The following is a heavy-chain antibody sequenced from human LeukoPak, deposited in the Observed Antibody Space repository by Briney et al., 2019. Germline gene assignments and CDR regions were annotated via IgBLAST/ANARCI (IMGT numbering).Heavy chain of an antibody. V-gene: IGHV3-48*03. CDR3: ARVQYLRMGNAFDI. Sequence: GGSLRLSCAASGFTFSNFEMNWVRQAPGKGLEWVSYITSSGSTIYYADSVKGRFTISRDNAKNSLYLQMNSLRAEDTAVYYCARVQYLRMGNAFDIWGQGTMVTVSS. CDR1: GFTFSNFE. CDR2: ITSSGSTI. J-gene: IGHJ3*02. D-gene: IGHD1-26*01.